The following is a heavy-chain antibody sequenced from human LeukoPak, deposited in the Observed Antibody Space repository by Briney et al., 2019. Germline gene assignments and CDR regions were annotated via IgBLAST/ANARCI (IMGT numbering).Heavy chain of an antibody. J-gene: IGHJ4*02. D-gene: IGHD5-12*01. CDR2: IYSGGST. V-gene: IGHV3-66*01. Sequence: GGSLRLSRAASGFTVSSNYMSWVRQAPGKGLEWVSVIYSGGSTYYADSVKGRFTISRDNSKNTLYLQMNSLRAEDTAVYYCAREYSGYEYYFDYWGQGTLVTVSS. CDR1: GFTVSSNY. CDR3: AREYSGYEYYFDY.